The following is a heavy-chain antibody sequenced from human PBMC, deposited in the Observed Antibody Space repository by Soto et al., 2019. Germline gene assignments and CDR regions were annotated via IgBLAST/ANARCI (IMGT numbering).Heavy chain of an antibody. V-gene: IGHV3-30-3*01. CDR3: ARDGDSTGFYTWYFDL. J-gene: IGHJ2*01. Sequence: XGSLQLSCAASGFTFSSYGIHWVRQAPGMGLEWVALISYDGSNKYYADSVKGRFTISRDNSKNALYLQMKSLRAEDTAVYYCARDGDSTGFYTWYFDLWGRGTLVTVSS. CDR1: GFTFSSYG. CDR2: ISYDGSNK. D-gene: IGHD3-22*01.